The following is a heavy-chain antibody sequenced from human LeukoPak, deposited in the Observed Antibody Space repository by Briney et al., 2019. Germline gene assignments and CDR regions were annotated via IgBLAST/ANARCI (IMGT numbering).Heavy chain of an antibody. V-gene: IGHV3-30*02. D-gene: IGHD3-10*01. CDR1: GFTFSSYG. CDR3: AKDYYGPSGGIDY. J-gene: IGHJ4*02. CDR2: IRYDGSDE. Sequence: GGSLRLSCAASGFTFSSYGMHWVRQAPGKGLEWVAVIRYDGSDEYYVDSVKGRFTISRDNSKNTLYLQMDSLRAEDTAVYYCAKDYYGPSGGIDYWGQGTLVTVSS.